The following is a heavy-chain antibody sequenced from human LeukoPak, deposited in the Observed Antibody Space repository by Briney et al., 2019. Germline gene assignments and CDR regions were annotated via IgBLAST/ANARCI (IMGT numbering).Heavy chain of an antibody. CDR1: GFTFNTYT. CDR2: ISGSSGII. V-gene: IGHV3-23*01. D-gene: IGHD3-3*01. Sequence: WGSLRLSCAASGFTFNTYTMNWVRQAPGKGLEWVSYISGSSGIIDYADSVKGRFTISRDNSKNTLFLQMNSLRVEDTAPYYCAKSVAIYFYYGLDVWGQGTTVTVSS. J-gene: IGHJ6*02. CDR3: AKSVAIYFYYGLDV.